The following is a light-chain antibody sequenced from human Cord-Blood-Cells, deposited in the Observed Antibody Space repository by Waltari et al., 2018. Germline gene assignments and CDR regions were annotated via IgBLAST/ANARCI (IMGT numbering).Light chain of an antibody. CDR1: QDISNY. CDR3: QQIT. Sequence: DIQMTHSPSSLSASLGDRVTITCQPSQDISNYLNWNQQKPGKGPKLLIYDTSNLETGGPSRFSGSVSGTDFTFPISGLQPEDIATYYCQQITFGQGTRLEIK. J-gene: IGKJ5*01. CDR2: DTS. V-gene: IGKV1-33*01.